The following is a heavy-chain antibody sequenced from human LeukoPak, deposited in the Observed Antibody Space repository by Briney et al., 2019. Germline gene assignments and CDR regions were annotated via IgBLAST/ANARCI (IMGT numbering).Heavy chain of an antibody. CDR2: IYYSGST. Sequence: PSETLSLTCTVSGGSISNYYWSWVRQPPGKGLEWIGYIYYSGSTNYNPSLKSRVTISVDTSKNQFSLKLSSVTAADTAVYYCARHEGYCSGGSCYSPFDYWGQGTLVTVSS. D-gene: IGHD2-15*01. CDR3: ARHEGYCSGGSCYSPFDY. CDR1: GGSISNYY. V-gene: IGHV4-59*08. J-gene: IGHJ4*02.